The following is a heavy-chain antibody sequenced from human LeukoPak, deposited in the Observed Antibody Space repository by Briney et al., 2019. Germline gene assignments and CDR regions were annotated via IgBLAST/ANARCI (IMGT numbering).Heavy chain of an antibody. CDR3: ARDRVRGNSNPYFDY. V-gene: IGHV4-61*01. CDR1: GGSFSSGTYY. J-gene: IGHJ4*02. Sequence: PSETLSLTCTVSGGSFSSGTYYWSWIRQPPGKGLEWIGYIYYSGSTNYNASLKSRVTISVDTSKNQFSLKLSSVTAADTAVYYCARDRVRGNSNPYFDYWGQGTLVTVSS. CDR2: IYYSGST. D-gene: IGHD4-11*01.